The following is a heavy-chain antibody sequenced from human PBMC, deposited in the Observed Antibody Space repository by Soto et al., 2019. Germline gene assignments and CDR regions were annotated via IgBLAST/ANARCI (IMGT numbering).Heavy chain of an antibody. Sequence: GASVNVSCKASGYTFHTYGITWVRQDSAQGLEWMGWISAYNGKTDYAQKFQGRVTLTRDTSTSTAYMELRSLRSDDTAVYYCARGTISAAPLPDWGQGTPVTVSS. V-gene: IGHV1-18*01. CDR3: ARGTISAAPLPD. CDR1: GYTFHTYG. J-gene: IGHJ4*02. D-gene: IGHD2-2*01. CDR2: ISAYNGKT.